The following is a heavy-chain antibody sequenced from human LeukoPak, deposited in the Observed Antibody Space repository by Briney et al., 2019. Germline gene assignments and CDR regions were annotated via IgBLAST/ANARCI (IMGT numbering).Heavy chain of an antibody. CDR1: GYTFTGYY. V-gene: IGHV1-2*02. CDR2: IDSNSGGT. J-gene: IGHJ4*02. CDR3: AREMDYDDYRTSDY. Sequence: ASLNVYCKSSGYTFTGYYMHWVRQAPGQGFEWMGRIDSNSGGTNYAQNFQGRVTMTRDTSISTVYMELISLRSDDTAVYYCAREMDYDDYRTSDYWGQGTLVTVSS. D-gene: IGHD4-17*01.